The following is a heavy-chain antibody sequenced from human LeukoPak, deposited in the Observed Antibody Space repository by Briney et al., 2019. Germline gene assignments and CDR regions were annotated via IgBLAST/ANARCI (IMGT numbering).Heavy chain of an antibody. D-gene: IGHD3-16*01. Sequence: SETLSLTCTVSGGSISSYYWSWIRQPPGKGLEWIGYIYYSGSTNYNPSLKSRVTISVDTSKNQFSLKLSSVTAADTAVYYCARRGRSGSPFDYWGQGTLVAVSS. CDR1: GGSISSYY. CDR2: IYYSGST. J-gene: IGHJ4*02. V-gene: IGHV4-59*08. CDR3: ARRGRSGSPFDY.